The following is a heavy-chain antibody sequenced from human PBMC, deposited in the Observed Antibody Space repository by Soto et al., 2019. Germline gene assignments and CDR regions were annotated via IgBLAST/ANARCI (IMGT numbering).Heavy chain of an antibody. D-gene: IGHD3-10*01. V-gene: IGHV1-58*01. CDR1: GFTFTSSA. J-gene: IGHJ3*02. CDR3: AAELIDYYGSGSYIYAFDI. CDR2: IVVGSGNT. Sequence: VKVSCKASGFTFTSSAVQWVRQARGQRLEWIGWIVVGSGNTNYAQKFQERVTITRDMSTSTAYMELSSLRSEDTAVYYCAAELIDYYGSGSYIYAFDIWGQGTMVTVSS.